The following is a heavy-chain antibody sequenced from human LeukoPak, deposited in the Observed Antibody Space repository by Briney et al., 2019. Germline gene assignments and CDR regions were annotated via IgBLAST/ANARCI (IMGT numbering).Heavy chain of an antibody. D-gene: IGHD5-18*01. Sequence: ASVKVSCKASGYTFTSYYMHWVRQAPGQGLEWMGWISAYNGNTHYAQKLQGRVTMTTDTSTSTAYMELRSLRSDDTAVYYCAREGIQLWLDLSYWGQGTLVTVSS. V-gene: IGHV1-18*04. CDR1: GYTFTSYY. CDR2: ISAYNGNT. CDR3: AREGIQLWLDLSY. J-gene: IGHJ4*02.